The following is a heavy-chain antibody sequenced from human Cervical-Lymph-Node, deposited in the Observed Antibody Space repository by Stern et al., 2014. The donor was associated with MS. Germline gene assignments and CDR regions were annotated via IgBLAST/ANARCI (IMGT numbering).Heavy chain of an antibody. CDR1: GASISSGTSY. J-gene: IGHJ4*02. CDR2: LHASGAT. D-gene: IGHD1-26*01. V-gene: IGHV4-61*02. CDR3: ARGHWELLGNNYFDS. Sequence: QVQLVQSGPGLVKPSQTLSLTCTVSGASISSGTSYWSWIRQPAGGGLEWIGRLHASGATSYNPPLKSRVTISGDTSKNQFSLNLNSVTAADTAVYYCARGHWELLGNNYFDSWGQGTLVTVSS.